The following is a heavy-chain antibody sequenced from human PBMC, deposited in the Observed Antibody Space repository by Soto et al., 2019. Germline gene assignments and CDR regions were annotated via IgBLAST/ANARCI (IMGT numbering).Heavy chain of an antibody. Sequence: SETLSLTCTVSGGSITNYYWSWIRQPPGKGLEWIGYIYYTGGTNYNPSLKSRVTISADTSKNQFSLNLSSVTAADTAVYYCARGKSGFYPYWGQGTLVT. CDR2: IYYTGGT. V-gene: IGHV4-59*01. J-gene: IGHJ4*02. CDR1: GGSITNYY. D-gene: IGHD1-26*01. CDR3: ARGKSGFYPY.